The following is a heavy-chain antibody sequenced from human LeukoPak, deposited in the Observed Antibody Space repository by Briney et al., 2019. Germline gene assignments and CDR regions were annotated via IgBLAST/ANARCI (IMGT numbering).Heavy chain of an antibody. V-gene: IGHV3-23*01. Sequence: GGSLRLSCAASGFTFSSYAMSWVRQAPGKGLEWVSAISGSGGSTYYADSVKGRFTISRDNSKNTLYLQMNSLRAEDTAVYYCAKVLVPAAIYYYYGMDVWGQGTMVTLSS. J-gene: IGHJ6*02. CDR1: GFTFSSYA. CDR3: AKVLVPAAIYYYYGMDV. D-gene: IGHD2-2*01. CDR2: ISGSGGST.